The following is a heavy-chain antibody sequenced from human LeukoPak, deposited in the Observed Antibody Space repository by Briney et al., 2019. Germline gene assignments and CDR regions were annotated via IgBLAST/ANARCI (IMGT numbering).Heavy chain of an antibody. CDR3: AREVRIAVTYYYYYGMDV. J-gene: IGHJ6*02. D-gene: IGHD6-19*01. V-gene: IGHV3-48*01. CDR1: GFTFSSYS. CDR2: ISSSSSTI. Sequence: PGGSLRLSCAASGFTFSSYSMNWVRQAPGKGLEWVSYISSSSSTIYYADSVKGRFTISRDNAKNSLYLQMNSLRAEDTAVYYCAREVRIAVTYYYYYGMDVWGQGTTVTVSS.